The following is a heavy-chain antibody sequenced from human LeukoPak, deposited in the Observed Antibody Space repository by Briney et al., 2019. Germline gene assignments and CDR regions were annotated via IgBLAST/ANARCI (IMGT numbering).Heavy chain of an antibody. V-gene: IGHV4-31*03. D-gene: IGHD3-16*01. J-gene: IGHJ5*02. Sequence: PSETLSLTCTVSGGSISSGGYYWSWIRQHPGKGLEWIGYIYYSGSTYYNPSLKSRVTISVDTPKNQFSLKLSSVTAADTAVYYCARGGFILFDPWGQGTLVTVSS. CDR2: IYYSGST. CDR3: ARGGFILFDP. CDR1: GGSISSGGYY.